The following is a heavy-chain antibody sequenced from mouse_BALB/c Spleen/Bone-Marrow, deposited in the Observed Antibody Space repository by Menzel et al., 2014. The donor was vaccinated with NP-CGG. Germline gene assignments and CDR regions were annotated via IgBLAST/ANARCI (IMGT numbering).Heavy chain of an antibody. V-gene: IGHV14-3*02. D-gene: IGHD1-1*01. Sequence: VQLQQSGAELVKPGASVKLSCTASGFNIKDTYMHWVKQRPEQGLEWIGRIDPANGNTEYDPKFQGKATITADTSSNTAYLQLSSLTSEDTAVYYCARYSYGSRGYYFDYWGQGTTLTVSS. CDR2: IDPANGNT. J-gene: IGHJ2*01. CDR3: ARYSYGSRGYYFDY. CDR1: GFNIKDTY.